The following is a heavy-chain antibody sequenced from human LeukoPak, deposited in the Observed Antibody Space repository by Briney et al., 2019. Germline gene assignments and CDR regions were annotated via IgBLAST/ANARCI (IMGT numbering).Heavy chain of an antibody. CDR3: AKGMKYGDN. V-gene: IGHV3-23*01. J-gene: IGHJ4*02. Sequence: GGSLRLSCAASEITFSVFAMSWVRQAPGEGLEWVSAISGSGGSTYYADSVKGRFTISRDNSKNTLYLQMNSLRAEDTAIYYCAKGMKYGDNWGQGTLVTVSS. CDR2: ISGSGGST. D-gene: IGHD2-2*01. CDR1: EITFSVFA.